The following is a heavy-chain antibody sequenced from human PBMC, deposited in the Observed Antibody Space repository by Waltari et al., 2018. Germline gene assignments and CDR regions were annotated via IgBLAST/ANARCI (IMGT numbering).Heavy chain of an antibody. CDR1: GITFSNSW. CDR2: IKEDGTEQ. J-gene: IGHJ6*03. Sequence: EGQLVESGGGLVQPGGSLRLSCAASGITFSNSWMNWVRQAPGKVLEWVANIKEDGTEQNSVDSVTGRFTISRDNTKNLLYLQMNSLRAEDMAVYYCARGAYNMDVWGKGTTVIVSS. CDR3: ARGAYNMDV. V-gene: IGHV3-7*01.